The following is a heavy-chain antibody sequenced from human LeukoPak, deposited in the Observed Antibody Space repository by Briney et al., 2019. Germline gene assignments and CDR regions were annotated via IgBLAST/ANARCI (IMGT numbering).Heavy chain of an antibody. CDR3: ARGHDVSGFTGWYFDL. CDR1: GYTFTSYG. Sequence: ASVKVSCKASGYTFTSYGISWVRQAPGQGLEWMGWTSAYNGNTNYAQKLQGRVTMTTDTSTSTAYMELRSLRSDDTAVYYCARGHDVSGFTGWYFDLWGRGTLVTVSS. J-gene: IGHJ2*01. V-gene: IGHV1-18*01. CDR2: TSAYNGNT. D-gene: IGHD3-22*01.